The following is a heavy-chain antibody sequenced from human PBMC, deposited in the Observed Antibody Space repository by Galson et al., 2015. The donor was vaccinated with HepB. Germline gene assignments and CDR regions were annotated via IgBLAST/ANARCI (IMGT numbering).Heavy chain of an antibody. D-gene: IGHD6-13*01. Sequence: SLRLSCAASGFTFSSYGMHWVRQAPGKGQGWMAGISSDGRNTDYADSLRGRFTISRDNLKNTLYLQLNSLRPEDTAVYYSAKDNVASSWDDTTIFDSWGQGTLVTVSS. V-gene: IGHV3-30*18. CDR1: GFTFSSYG. CDR3: AKDNVASSWDDTTIFDS. CDR2: ISSDGRNT. J-gene: IGHJ4*02.